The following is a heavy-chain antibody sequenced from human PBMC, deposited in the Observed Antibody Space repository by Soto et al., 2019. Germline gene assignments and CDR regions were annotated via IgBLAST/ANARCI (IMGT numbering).Heavy chain of an antibody. V-gene: IGHV4-31*03. J-gene: IGHJ5*02. D-gene: IGHD2-2*01. CDR3: ARTSDLGCRDCFDP. CDR2: IYYRGTT. CDR1: GGSISSGGYH. Sequence: PSETLSLTCSVSGGSISSGGYHWSRIRQHPGKCLEWIGYIYYRGTTYYNPALKSRVTISGDTSKNQFSLKLSSMTAADTAVYYCARTSDLGCRDCFDPWGQRTLVTVSA.